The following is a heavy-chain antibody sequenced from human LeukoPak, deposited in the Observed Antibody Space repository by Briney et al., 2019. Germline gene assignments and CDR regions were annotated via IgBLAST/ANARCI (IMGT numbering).Heavy chain of an antibody. CDR3: ARVRGSYSVDY. CDR2: ISSSGTTI. D-gene: IGHD1-26*01. Sequence: GGSLRLSCAASGFTFSDYYMSWIRQAPGKGLEWISHISSSGTTIYYADSVKGQFTISRDNAKNSLYLQMNSLRAEDTAVYYCARVRGSYSVDYWGQGTLVTVSS. J-gene: IGHJ4*02. CDR1: GFTFSDYY. V-gene: IGHV3-11*04.